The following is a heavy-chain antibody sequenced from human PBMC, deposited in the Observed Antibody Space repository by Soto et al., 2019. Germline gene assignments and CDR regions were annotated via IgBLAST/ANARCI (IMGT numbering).Heavy chain of an antibody. Sequence: GGSLRLSCAASGFTFSIYDMHWVRQATGKGLEWVSAIGTAGDTYYPGSVKGRFTISRENAKNSLYLQMNSLRAGDTAVYYCARVSRIAAADPRGYGMDVWGQGTTVTVSS. J-gene: IGHJ6*02. D-gene: IGHD6-13*01. CDR1: GFTFSIYD. CDR3: ARVSRIAAADPRGYGMDV. V-gene: IGHV3-13*01. CDR2: IGTAGDT.